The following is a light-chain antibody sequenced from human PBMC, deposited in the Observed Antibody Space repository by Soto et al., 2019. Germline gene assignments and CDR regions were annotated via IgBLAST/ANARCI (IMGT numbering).Light chain of an antibody. V-gene: IGLV1-51*02. J-gene: IGLJ1*01. CDR1: SSNIGNNY. CDR3: GSWDHSVSGVV. CDR2: ENN. Sequence: QSVLTQAPSVSAAPGQKVTISCSGSSSNIGNNYVSWYQQLPGTAPKLLIYENNRRPSGIPDRFSGSKSGTSATLGITGLQTGDEADYYCGSWDHSVSGVVFGTGTKLTVL.